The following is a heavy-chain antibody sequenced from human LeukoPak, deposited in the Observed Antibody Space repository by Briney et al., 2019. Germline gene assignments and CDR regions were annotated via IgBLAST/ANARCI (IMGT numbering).Heavy chain of an antibody. CDR2: INDNGAGT. Sequence: GSLMISWAASGFTFSNAWMRWVRQAPGKGLKWVATINDNGAGTYYADSVNGRFTVSRDNSYNTVSLQMNSLRDEDTGVYYCAKGLRSGVGPYRGYHYYMDVWGRGATVTVSS. V-gene: IGHV3-23*01. CDR1: GFTFSNAW. D-gene: IGHD3-16*01. J-gene: IGHJ6*03. CDR3: AKGLRSGVGPYRGYHYYMDV.